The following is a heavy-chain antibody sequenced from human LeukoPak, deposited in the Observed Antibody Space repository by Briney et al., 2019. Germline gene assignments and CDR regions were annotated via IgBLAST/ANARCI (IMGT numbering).Heavy chain of an antibody. V-gene: IGHV3-48*01. CDR3: ARGYSSGWYQGVDWFDP. CDR1: GFTFSSCS. CDR2: ISSSSSTI. D-gene: IGHD6-19*01. J-gene: IGHJ5*02. Sequence: GGSLRLSCAASGFTFSSCSMNWVRQAPGKGLEWVSSISSSSSTIYYADSVKGRFTISRDNAKNSLYLQMNSLRAEDTAVYYCARGYSSGWYQGVDWFDPWGQGTLVTVSS.